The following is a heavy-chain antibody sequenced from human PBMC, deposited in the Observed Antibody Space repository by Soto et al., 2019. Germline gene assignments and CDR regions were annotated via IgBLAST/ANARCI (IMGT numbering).Heavy chain of an antibody. CDR3: SRDWGRDGCFDY. CDR2: IYYSGST. V-gene: IGHV4-31*01. J-gene: IGHJ4*02. CDR1: GGSISSGGYY. Sequence: QVQLQESGPGLVKPSQTLSLICTASGGSISSGGYYWSWIRQHPGKGLEWIGYIYYSGSTYYNPSPKRQVTIPVDTSTNQFSLKLTSVTAADTAGYYWSRDWGRDGCFDYWGQGTLVTVSS. D-gene: IGHD3-16*01.